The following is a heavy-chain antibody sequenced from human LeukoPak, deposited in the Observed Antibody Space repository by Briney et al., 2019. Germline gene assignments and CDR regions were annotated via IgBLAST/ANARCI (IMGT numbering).Heavy chain of an antibody. CDR2: INHRGST. J-gene: IGHJ6*02. CDR3: ARGRSVVVPAAIYYYYGMDV. V-gene: IGHV4-34*01. D-gene: IGHD2-2*01. Sequence: PSETLSLTCAVYGGSFSGYYWSWIRQPPGKGLEWIGEINHRGSTNYNPSLKSRVTISVDTSKNQFSLKLSSVTAADTAVYYCARGRSVVVPAAIYYYYGMDVWGQGTTVTVSS. CDR1: GGSFSGYY.